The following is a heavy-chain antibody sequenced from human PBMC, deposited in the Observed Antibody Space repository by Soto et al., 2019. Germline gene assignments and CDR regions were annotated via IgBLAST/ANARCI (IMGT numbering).Heavy chain of an antibody. CDR2: ISGTGGST. V-gene: IGHV3-23*01. CDR1: GFTFSTYA. J-gene: IGHJ4*02. Sequence: EVQLLESGGGLVQPGGSLRLSCAASGFTFSTYAMSWVRQGPGKGLEWVSAISGTGGSTYYADSVKGRFTISRDNSKNTLYLQINSLRAEDTAVYYCAKNWDTTSSSSSHWGQGTLVTVSS. CDR3: AKNWDTTSSSSSH. D-gene: IGHD6-6*01.